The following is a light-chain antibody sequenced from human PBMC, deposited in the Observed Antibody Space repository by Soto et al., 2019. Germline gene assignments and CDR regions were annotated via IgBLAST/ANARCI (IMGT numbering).Light chain of an antibody. CDR3: QQYNSYPRT. Sequence: DIQMTQSPSTLSASVGDRVTITCRASQSIVGWLAWYQQSPGKAPKLLIYDASRLQSGVPSRFSGSRSGTEFTLTISGLQPDDFATYYCQQYNSYPRTFGQGTKVEIK. CDR2: DAS. J-gene: IGKJ1*01. CDR1: QSIVGW. V-gene: IGKV1-5*01.